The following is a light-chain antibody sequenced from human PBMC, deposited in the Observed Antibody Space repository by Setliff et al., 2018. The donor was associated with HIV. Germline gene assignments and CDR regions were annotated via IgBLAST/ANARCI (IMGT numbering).Light chain of an antibody. CDR2: VNS. V-gene: IGLV1-40*01. Sequence: QSALTQPPSVSGAPGQRVTISCAGNSSNIGAGYDVHWYQQFPGTAPKFLISVNSNRPSGVPDRFSGSKSGTSASLAIAGLQAEDEADYYCQSYDNSLSGSSVVGTGTKV. CDR3: QSYDNSLSGSSV. J-gene: IGLJ1*01. CDR1: SSNIGAGYD.